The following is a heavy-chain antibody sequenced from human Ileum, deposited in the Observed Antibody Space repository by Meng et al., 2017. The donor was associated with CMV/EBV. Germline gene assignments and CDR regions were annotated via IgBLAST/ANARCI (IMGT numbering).Heavy chain of an antibody. D-gene: IGHD6-13*01. Sequence: SGCTFSNYAMSWVRQAPGKGLEWVSITYTDARATYYADAVKGRFTISRDDSKNTLYLQMNSLRVEDTALYYCAKDKAFSSSWNYFDCWGQGTLVTVSS. V-gene: IGHV3-23*03. CDR3: AKDKAFSSSWNYFDC. CDR2: TYTDARAT. CDR1: GCTFSNYA. J-gene: IGHJ4*02.